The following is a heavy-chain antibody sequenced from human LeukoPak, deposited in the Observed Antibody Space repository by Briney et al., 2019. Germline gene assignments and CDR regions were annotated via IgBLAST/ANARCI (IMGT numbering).Heavy chain of an antibody. CDR3: ARVPPRLYYYDSSGYTN. Sequence: GGSLRLSCAASGFTFSSYWMSWVRQAPGKGLEWVANIKQDGSEKYYVDSVKGRFTISRDNAKNSLYLQMNSLRAEDTAVYYCARVPPRLYYYDSSGYTNWGQGTLVTVSS. CDR1: GFTFSSYW. J-gene: IGHJ4*02. V-gene: IGHV3-7*01. CDR2: IKQDGSEK. D-gene: IGHD3-22*01.